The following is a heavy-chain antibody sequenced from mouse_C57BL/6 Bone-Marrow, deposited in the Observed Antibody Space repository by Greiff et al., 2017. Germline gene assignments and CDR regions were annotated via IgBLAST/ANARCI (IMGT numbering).Heavy chain of an antibody. CDR3: ARDYYGS. V-gene: IGHV5-4*03. Sequence: DVKLVESGGGLVKPGGSLKLSCAASGFTFSSYAMSWVRQTPEKRLEWVATISDGGSYTYYPDNVKGRFTISRDNAKNNLYLQMSHLKSEDTAMYYCARDYYGSWGQGTLVTVAA. D-gene: IGHD1-1*01. CDR2: ISDGGSYT. J-gene: IGHJ3*01. CDR1: GFTFSSYA.